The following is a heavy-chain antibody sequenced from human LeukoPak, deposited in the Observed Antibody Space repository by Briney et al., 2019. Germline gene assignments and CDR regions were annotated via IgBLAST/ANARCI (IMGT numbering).Heavy chain of an antibody. V-gene: IGHV4-59*01. CDR1: GDSISGYY. D-gene: IGHD6-6*01. CDR3: ARGLIAAREYYLDS. J-gene: IGHJ4*02. CDR2: IYYGGST. Sequence: SETLSLTCTVSGDSISGYYWSWIRQSPQKRLEWIAYIYYGGSTHYNPSLKSRVTLSVNSSKNQFSLKLSSVTAADTGVYYCARGLIAAREYYLDSWGPGTLVTVSS.